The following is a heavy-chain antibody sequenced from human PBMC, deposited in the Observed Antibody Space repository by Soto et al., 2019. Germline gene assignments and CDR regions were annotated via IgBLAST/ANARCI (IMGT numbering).Heavy chain of an antibody. Sequence: GGSLRLSCAASGFTFSSYGMHWVRQAPGKGLEWVAVIWYDGSNKYYADSVKGRFTISRDNSKNTLYLQMNSLRAEDTAVYYCARGEWLFFGIKAYYYGMDVWGQGTTVIVSS. CDR1: GFTFSSYG. J-gene: IGHJ6*02. CDR2: IWYDGSNK. D-gene: IGHD3-3*01. V-gene: IGHV3-33*01. CDR3: ARGEWLFFGIKAYYYGMDV.